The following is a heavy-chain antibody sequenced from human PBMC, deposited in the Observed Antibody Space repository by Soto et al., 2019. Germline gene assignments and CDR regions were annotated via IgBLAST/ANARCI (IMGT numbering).Heavy chain of an antibody. V-gene: IGHV1-69*02. CDR1: GGTFSSYT. J-gene: IGHJ4*02. Sequence: SVKVSCKASGGTFSSYTISWVRQAPGQGLEWMGRIIPILGIANYAQKFQGRVTITADKSTSTAYMELSSLRSEDTAVYYCARVPYCSGGSDYFDYWGQGTLDTVSS. CDR2: IIPILGIA. D-gene: IGHD2-15*01. CDR3: ARVPYCSGGSDYFDY.